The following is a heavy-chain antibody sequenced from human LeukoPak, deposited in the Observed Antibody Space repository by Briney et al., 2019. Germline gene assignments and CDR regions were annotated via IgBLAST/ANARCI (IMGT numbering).Heavy chain of an antibody. V-gene: IGHV4-30-4*08. D-gene: IGHD2-2*01. CDR3: AGLLGYCSSTSCPNWFDP. J-gene: IGHJ5*02. Sequence: PSQTLSLTCTVSGGSISSGDYYWSWTRQPPGKGLEWIGYIYYSGSTYCNPSLKSRVTISVDTSKNQFSLKLSSVTAADTAVYYCAGLLGYCSSTSCPNWFDPWGQGTLVTVSS. CDR2: IYYSGST. CDR1: GGSISSGDYY.